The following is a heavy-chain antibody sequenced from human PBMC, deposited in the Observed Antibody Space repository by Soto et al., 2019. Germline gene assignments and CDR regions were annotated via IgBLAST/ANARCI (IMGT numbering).Heavy chain of an antibody. J-gene: IGHJ5*02. CDR3: ARFASGKSAST. CDR1: GLTFSDYW. Sequence: EVQVVESGGGLVQPGGSLRLSCAGSGLTFSDYWMSWARQAPGKGLEWVANIKYDGSEEYYVDSVRGRFTISRDNAMNSLHLQMNSLRADDTAVYYCARFASGKSASTWGQGTLVTVSS. V-gene: IGHV3-7*05. CDR2: IKYDGSEE. D-gene: IGHD5-12*01.